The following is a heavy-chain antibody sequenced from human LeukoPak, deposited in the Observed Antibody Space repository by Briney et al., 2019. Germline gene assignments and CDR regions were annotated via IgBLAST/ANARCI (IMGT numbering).Heavy chain of an antibody. D-gene: IGHD6-19*01. Sequence: SETLSLTCTVSGGSISSYYWSWIRQPPGKGLEWIGYIYYSGGTNYNPSLKSRVTISVDTSKNQFSLKLSSVTAADTAVYYCAREAVAGASFDLWGRGTLVTVSS. J-gene: IGHJ2*01. CDR2: IYYSGGT. CDR1: GGSISSYY. V-gene: IGHV4-59*08. CDR3: AREAVAGASFDL.